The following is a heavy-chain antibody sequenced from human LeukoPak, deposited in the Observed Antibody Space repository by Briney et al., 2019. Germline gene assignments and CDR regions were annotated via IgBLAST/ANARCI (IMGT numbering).Heavy chain of an antibody. V-gene: IGHV1-2*02. Sequence: ASVKVSCKASGGTFSSYAISWVRQAPGQGLEWMGWINPNSGGTNYAQKFQGRVTMTRDTSISTAYMELSRLRSDDTAVYYCARNDFWSGYDYWGQGTLVTVSS. J-gene: IGHJ4*02. D-gene: IGHD3-3*01. CDR2: INPNSGGT. CDR1: GGTFSSYA. CDR3: ARNDFWSGYDY.